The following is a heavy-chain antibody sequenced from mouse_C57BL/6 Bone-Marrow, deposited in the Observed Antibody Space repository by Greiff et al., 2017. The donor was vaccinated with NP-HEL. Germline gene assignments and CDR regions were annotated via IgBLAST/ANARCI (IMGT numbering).Heavy chain of an antibody. CDR1: GYTFTDYE. D-gene: IGHD1-1*01. J-gene: IGHJ2*01. CDR3: TRDITTVVAHFDY. V-gene: IGHV1-15*01. CDR2: IDPETGGT. Sequence: QVQLQQSGAELVRPGASVTLSCKASGYTFTDYEMHWVKQTPVHGLEWIGAIDPETGGTAYNQKFKGKAILTADKSSSTAYMELRSLTSEDSAVYYCTRDITTVVAHFDYWGQGTTLTVSS.